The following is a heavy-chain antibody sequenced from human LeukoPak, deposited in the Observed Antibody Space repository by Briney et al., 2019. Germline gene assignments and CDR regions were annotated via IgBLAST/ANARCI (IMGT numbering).Heavy chain of an antibody. CDR3: TRDSMGYYDSSGYYYPEYFQH. CDR1: GFTFSSYS. V-gene: IGHV3-21*01. J-gene: IGHJ1*01. Sequence: GGSLRLSCAASGFTFSSYSMNWVRQAPGKGLEWVSSISSSSSYIYYAASVKGRFTISRENAKNSLYLQMNSLRAEDTAVYYCTRDSMGYYDSSGYYYPEYFQHWGQGTLVTVSS. D-gene: IGHD3-22*01. CDR2: ISSSSSYI.